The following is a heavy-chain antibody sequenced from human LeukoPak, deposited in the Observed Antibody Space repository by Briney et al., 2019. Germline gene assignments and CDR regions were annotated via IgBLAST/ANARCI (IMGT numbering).Heavy chain of an antibody. CDR1: GYTFTDHY. J-gene: IGHJ4*02. D-gene: IGHD2-8*01. CDR3: ARVRFISRILMVYDNYFDY. CDR2: INPNSGGT. Sequence: GASVKVSCKTSGYTFTDHYMHWVRQAPGQGLEWMGWINPNSGGTNYAQKFQGRVTMTRDTSISTAYMELSSLRSDDTAVYYCARVRFISRILMVYDNYFDYWGQGTLVTVSS. V-gene: IGHV1-2*02.